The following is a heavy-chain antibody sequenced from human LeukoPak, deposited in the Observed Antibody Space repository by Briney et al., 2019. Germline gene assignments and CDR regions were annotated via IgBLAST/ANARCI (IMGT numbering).Heavy chain of an antibody. V-gene: IGHV1-46*01. CDR3: ARESLRTPRAFDI. CDR2: INPSGGST. CDR1: GYIFTNYY. D-gene: IGHD4-23*01. J-gene: IGHJ3*02. Sequence: ASVKVSCKASGYIFTNYYMHWVRQAPGQGLEWMGIINPSGGSTTYAQKFQGRVTITADKSTSTAYMELSSLRSEDTAVYYCARESLRTPRAFDIWGQGTMVTVSS.